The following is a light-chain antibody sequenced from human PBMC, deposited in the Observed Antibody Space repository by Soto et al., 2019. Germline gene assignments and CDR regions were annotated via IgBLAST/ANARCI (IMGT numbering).Light chain of an antibody. Sequence: EIVMTQSPATLSVCPWEIATLSCRASQSVSSNLAWYQQKPGQAPRLLIYDTSIRATGNPARFSGSGSGTDFTLTISSLEPEDFAVYYCQQRNSRPPTFTFGQGTRLEIK. V-gene: IGKV3-11*01. CDR1: QSVSSN. CDR3: QQRNSRPPTFT. J-gene: IGKJ5*01. CDR2: DTS.